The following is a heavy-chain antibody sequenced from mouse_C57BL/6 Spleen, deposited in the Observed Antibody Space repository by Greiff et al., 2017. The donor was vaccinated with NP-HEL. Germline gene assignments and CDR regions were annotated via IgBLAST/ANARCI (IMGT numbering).Heavy chain of an antibody. CDR3: ARGGVRGYFDV. D-gene: IGHD2-14*01. CDR1: GFSFSDYG. V-gene: IGHV5-17*01. Sequence: VQLKQSGGGLVKPGGSLKLSCAASGFSFSDYGMHWVRQVPEKGLEWVACISSGSSTIYYADTLKGRFTISRDNAKNTLFLEMTGLRSEDTAMYYCARGGVRGYFDVWGTGTTVTVSS. CDR2: ISSGSSTI. J-gene: IGHJ1*03.